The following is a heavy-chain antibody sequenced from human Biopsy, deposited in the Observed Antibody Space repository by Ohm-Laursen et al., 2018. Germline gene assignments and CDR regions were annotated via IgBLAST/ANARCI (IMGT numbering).Heavy chain of an antibody. Sequence: LRLSCAASGFTFSDYAMNWVRQAPGKGLEWVSTISGSGGNTYYADSVRGRFTVSRDGSKSTLYLQMSSLSAEDTAFYYCAKGGYCTTSSCYMDLDYWGQGTLVTVSS. J-gene: IGHJ4*02. D-gene: IGHD2-2*02. V-gene: IGHV3-23*01. CDR2: ISGSGGNT. CDR3: AKGGYCTTSSCYMDLDY. CDR1: GFTFSDYA.